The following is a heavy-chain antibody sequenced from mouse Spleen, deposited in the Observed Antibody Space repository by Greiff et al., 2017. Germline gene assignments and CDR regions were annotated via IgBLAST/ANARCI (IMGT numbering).Heavy chain of an antibody. V-gene: IGHV1S56*01. CDR2: IYPGNVNT. CDR3: ARGNTAYYGNYGAMDY. J-gene: IGHJ4*01. D-gene: IGHD2-10*01. Sequence: QVQLKESGPELVKPGASVRISCKASGYTFTSYYIHWVKQRPGQGLEWIGWIYPGNVNTKYNEKFKGKATLTADKSSSTAYMQLSSLTSEDSAVYFCARGNTAYYGNYGAMDYWGQGTSVTVSS. CDR1: GYTFTSYY.